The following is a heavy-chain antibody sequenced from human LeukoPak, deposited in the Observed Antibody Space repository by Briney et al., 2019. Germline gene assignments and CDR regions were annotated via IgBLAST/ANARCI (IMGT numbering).Heavy chain of an antibody. CDR3: ARRGAPSKFYYFDS. J-gene: IGHJ4*02. CDR1: GGSLTTHY. CDR2: VSKTGNT. Sequence: PSETLSLTCTVSGGSLTTHYWAWIRQPPGKGLEWIGFVSKTGNTNYNPSLKSRATISVDTSKNTFSLKLSSVTAAHTAVYFCARRGAPSKFYYFDSWGQGTLVTVSS. V-gene: IGHV4-59*08. D-gene: IGHD1-26*01.